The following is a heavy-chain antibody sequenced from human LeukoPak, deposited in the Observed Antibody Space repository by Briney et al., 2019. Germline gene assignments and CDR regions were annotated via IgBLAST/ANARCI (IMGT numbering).Heavy chain of an antibody. D-gene: IGHD2-15*01. CDR3: AREGSGGSLFDY. J-gene: IGHJ4*02. Sequence: SETLSLTCTVSGGSISSSSYYWGWIRQPPGKGLEWIGSIYYSGSTYYDPSLKSRVTISVDTSKNQFSLKLSSVTAADTAVYYCAREGSGGSLFDYWGQGTLVTVSS. CDR1: GGSISSSSYY. V-gene: IGHV4-39*07. CDR2: IYYSGST.